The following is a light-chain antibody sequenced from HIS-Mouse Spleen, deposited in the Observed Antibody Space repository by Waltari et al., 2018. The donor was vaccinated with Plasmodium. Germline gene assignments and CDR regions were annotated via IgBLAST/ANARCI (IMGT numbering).Light chain of an antibody. CDR2: EDS. CDR1: TLPKKD. CDR3: YSTDSSGNHRV. V-gene: IGLV3-10*01. J-gene: IGLJ3*02. Sequence: SSEPTQPPSVPVSPGQTARITCAVDTLPKKDASRYQQKSGLALVLVIYEDSKRPSGTPERFSGSSSGTMATLTISGAQVEDEADYYCYSTDSSGNHRVFGGGTKLTVL.